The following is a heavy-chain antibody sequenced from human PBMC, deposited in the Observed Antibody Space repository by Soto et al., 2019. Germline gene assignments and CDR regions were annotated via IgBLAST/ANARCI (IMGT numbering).Heavy chain of an antibody. CDR1: GFTFSSYA. CDR3: AKSLSVTTTWFDA. D-gene: IGHD4-17*01. CDR2: ISVGDTYT. J-gene: IGHJ5*02. V-gene: IGHV3-23*01. Sequence: LRLSCAASGFTFSSYAMSWVRQAPGKGLEWVSSISVGDTYTYSADSVKGRFTISRDDSKNTLYLQMNSLGAEDTATYYCAKSLSVTTTWFDAWGQGSLVTVSS.